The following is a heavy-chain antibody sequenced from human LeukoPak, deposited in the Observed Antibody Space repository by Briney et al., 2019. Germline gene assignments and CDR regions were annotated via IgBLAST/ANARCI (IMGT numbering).Heavy chain of an antibody. V-gene: IGHV3-15*01. CDR1: GFTFSNAW. D-gene: IGHD2-2*01. J-gene: IGHJ3*02. CDR3: TSPRYIVPAALDAFDI. Sequence: PGGSLRLSCAASGFTFSNAWMSWVRQAPGKGLEWVGRIKSKTDGGTTDYAAPVKGRFTISRDDSKNTLYLQMNSLKTEDTAVYYCTSPRYIVPAALDAFDIWGQGTMVTVSS. CDR2: IKSKTDGGTT.